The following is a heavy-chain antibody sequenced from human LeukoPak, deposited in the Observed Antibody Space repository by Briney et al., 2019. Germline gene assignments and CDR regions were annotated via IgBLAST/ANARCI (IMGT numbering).Heavy chain of an antibody. CDR1: GGSFSGYY. J-gene: IGHJ4*02. CDR2: INHSGST. D-gene: IGHD6-13*01. V-gene: IGHV4-34*01. CDR3: ASEHQLLAFDY. Sequence: SETLSLTCAVYGGSFSGYYWSWIRQPPGKGLEWIGEINHSGSTNYNPSLKSRVTISVDTSKNQFSLKLSSVTAADTAVYYCASEHQLLAFDYWGRGTLVTVSS.